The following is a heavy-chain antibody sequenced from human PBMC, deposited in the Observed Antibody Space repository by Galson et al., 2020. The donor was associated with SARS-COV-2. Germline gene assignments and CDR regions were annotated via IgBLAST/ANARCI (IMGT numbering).Heavy chain of an antibody. D-gene: IGHD4-17*01. CDR1: GCTFSSFY. J-gene: IGHJ4*02. Sequence: QLGEYLKIPCAASGCTFSSFYMQWVRQAPGKGLEWVAFIRYDGNNKYYVDSVKGRFTISRDNYKHTLYLQMNSLRTGDTAGYYCAPDRAYGVSAFDQWGQGTLVTVSS. CDR3: APDRAYGVSAFDQ. V-gene: IGHV3-30*02. CDR2: IRYDGNNK.